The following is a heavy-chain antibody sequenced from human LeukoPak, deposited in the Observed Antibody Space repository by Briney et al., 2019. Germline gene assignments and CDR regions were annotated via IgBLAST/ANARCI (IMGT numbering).Heavy chain of an antibody. Sequence: ASVKVSCNASGYTFTSYYMHWVRQAPGQGLEWMGIINPSGGSTSYAQKFQGRVTMTRDTSTSTVYMELSSLRSEDTAVYYCAREGGGSGSYSPFDYWGQGTLVTVSS. CDR1: GYTFTSYY. CDR2: INPSGGST. D-gene: IGHD3-10*01. V-gene: IGHV1-46*01. J-gene: IGHJ4*02. CDR3: AREGGGSGSYSPFDY.